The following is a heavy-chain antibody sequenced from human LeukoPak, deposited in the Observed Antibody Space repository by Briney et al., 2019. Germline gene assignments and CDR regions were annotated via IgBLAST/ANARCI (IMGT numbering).Heavy chain of an antibody. CDR3: ARDLKSPYYYYYGMDV. CDR2: ISSSGSTI. V-gene: IGHV3-48*03. CDR1: GFAFSSYE. Sequence: GGSLRLSCAASGFAFSSYEMNWVRQAPGKGLEWVSYISSSGSTIYYADSVKGRFTISRDNAKNSLYLQMNSLRAEDTAVYYCARDLKSPYYYYYGMDVWGKGTTVTVSS. J-gene: IGHJ6*04.